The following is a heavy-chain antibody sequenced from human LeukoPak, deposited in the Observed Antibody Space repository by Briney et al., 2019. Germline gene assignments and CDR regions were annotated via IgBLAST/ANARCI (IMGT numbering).Heavy chain of an antibody. CDR3: ARGDFCSATSCYLRPMDV. D-gene: IGHD2-2*01. CDR2: IYHSGST. CDR1: GGSISDYY. J-gene: IGHJ6*03. V-gene: IGHV4-59*01. Sequence: SETLSLTCTVSGGSISDYYWSWIRQPPGKELEWIGYIYHSGSTTYKPSLKSRVTMSVDTSKNQFSLKLSSVTAAGAAVYYCARGDFCSATSCYLRPMDVWGKGTTVTVSS.